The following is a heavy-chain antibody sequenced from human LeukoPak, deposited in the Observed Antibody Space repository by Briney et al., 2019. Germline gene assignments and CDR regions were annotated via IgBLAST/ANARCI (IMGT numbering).Heavy chain of an antibody. Sequence: GGSLRLFCAASGFTFSSYAMHWVRQAPGKGLEWVAVISYDGSNKYYADSVKGRFTISRDNSKNTLYLQMNSLRAEDTAVYYCARDRYCSSTSCFYFDYWGQGTLVTVSS. CDR2: ISYDGSNK. CDR1: GFTFSSYA. D-gene: IGHD2-2*01. J-gene: IGHJ4*02. V-gene: IGHV3-30*04. CDR3: ARDRYCSSTSCFYFDY.